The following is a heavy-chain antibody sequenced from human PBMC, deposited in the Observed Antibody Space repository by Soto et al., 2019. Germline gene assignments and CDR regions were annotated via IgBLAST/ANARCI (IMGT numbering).Heavy chain of an antibody. CDR1: GGSISSYY. Sequence: QVQLQESGPGLVKPSETLSLTCTVAGGSISSYYWSWIRQPPGKGLEWIGYIYYSGSTNYNPSLKSRVTISVDMSKNQCSLKLNSVTAADTAVYYCARDEGSSGWYIHWGQGTLVTVSS. CDR2: IYYSGST. V-gene: IGHV4-59*01. D-gene: IGHD6-19*01. J-gene: IGHJ4*02. CDR3: ARDEGSSGWYIH.